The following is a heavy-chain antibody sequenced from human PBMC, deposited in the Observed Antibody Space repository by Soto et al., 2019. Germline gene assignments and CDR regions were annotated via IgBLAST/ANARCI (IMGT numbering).Heavy chain of an antibody. CDR2: IIPVFGTA. CDR3: ARETPSAAAAYYYYGLDV. D-gene: IGHD6-13*01. CDR1: GGTFSSYF. Sequence: QVQLVQSGAEVKKAGSSVKVSCKVSGGTFSSYFINWVRQAPGQGLEWVGGIIPVFGTASYAEKFQGRVTMTADESTSTAYMELSRLRSDDTAVYYCARETPSAAAAYYYYGLDVWGQGITVTVPS. V-gene: IGHV1-69*01. J-gene: IGHJ6*02.